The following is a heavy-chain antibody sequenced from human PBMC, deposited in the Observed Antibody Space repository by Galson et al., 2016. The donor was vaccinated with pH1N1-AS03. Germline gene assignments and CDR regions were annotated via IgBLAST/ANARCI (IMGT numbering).Heavy chain of an antibody. CDR1: GFTVTDNY. CDR2: MYRSGDT. CDR3: ARSPHKIGGENYGECDR. J-gene: IGHJ5*02. Sequence: SLRLSCAASGFTVTDNYMSWVRQAPGKGLEWVSVMYRSGDTDYTDSVRGRFTVSRDDSTNTVYLQMNSLRAEDTAVYYCARSPHKIGGENYGECDRWGQGTLVTVSS. V-gene: IGHV3-53*01. D-gene: IGHD3-16*01.